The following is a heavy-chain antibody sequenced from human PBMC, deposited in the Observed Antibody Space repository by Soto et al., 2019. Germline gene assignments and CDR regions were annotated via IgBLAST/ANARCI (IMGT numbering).Heavy chain of an antibody. CDR2: IYYSGST. CDR1: GGSISSYY. Sequence: QVQLQESGPGLVKPSETLSLTCTVSGGSISSYYWSWIRQPPGKGLEWIGYIYYSGSTNYNPSLKSRVTISVDTSKNQFSLKLSSVTAADTAVYYCARVEYRRGWYPFDYWGQGTLVTVSS. J-gene: IGHJ4*02. D-gene: IGHD6-19*01. V-gene: IGHV4-59*01. CDR3: ARVEYRRGWYPFDY.